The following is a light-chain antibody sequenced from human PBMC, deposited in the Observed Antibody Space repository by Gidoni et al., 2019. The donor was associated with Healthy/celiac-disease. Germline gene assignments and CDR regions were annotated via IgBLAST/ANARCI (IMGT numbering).Light chain of an antibody. CDR3: QSYDSSLSGNVV. Sequence: QYVLTQRHSMAGAPGKMVTIYCTGSSSNIGAGSDVHWYKQLPATAPKLLLYGNCNRLSGVPDRFSGSKSGTSASLAITGLQAEDEADYYCQSYDSSLSGNVVFGGGTKLTVL. CDR1: SSNIGAGSD. CDR2: GNC. J-gene: IGLJ2*01. V-gene: IGLV1-40*01.